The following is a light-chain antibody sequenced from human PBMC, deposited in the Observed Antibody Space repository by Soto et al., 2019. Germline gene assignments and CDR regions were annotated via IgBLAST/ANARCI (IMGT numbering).Light chain of an antibody. CDR2: DAS. V-gene: IGKV1-33*01. CDR3: QQYDNLSPFT. Sequence: DIQMTQSPSSLSASVVDRVTITCQASQELSNYLNWSQQKPGKAPQLLIYDASTLATGVPSRFRGTRYGTDFTFTISSLQPEEIATDVCQQYDNLSPFTFGPGTKVDIK. CDR1: QELSNY. J-gene: IGKJ3*01.